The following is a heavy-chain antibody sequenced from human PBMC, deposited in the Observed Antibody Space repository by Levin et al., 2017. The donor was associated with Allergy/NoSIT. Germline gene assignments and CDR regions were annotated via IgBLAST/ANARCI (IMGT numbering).Heavy chain of an antibody. V-gene: IGHV3-21*01. D-gene: IGHD6-13*01. CDR2: ISSSSSYI. J-gene: IGHJ6*02. CDR3: ARDLFLGIAAPHGYYYGMDV. CDR1: GFTFSSYS. Sequence: GGSLRLSCAASGFTFSSYSMNWVRQAPGKGLEWVSSISSSSSYIYYADSVKGRFTISRDNAKNSLYLQMNSLRAEDTAVYYCARDLFLGIAAPHGYYYGMDVWGQGTTVTVSS.